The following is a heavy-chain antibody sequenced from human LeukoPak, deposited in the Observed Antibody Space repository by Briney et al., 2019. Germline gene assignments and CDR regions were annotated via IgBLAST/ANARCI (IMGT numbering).Heavy chain of an antibody. D-gene: IGHD3-3*01. CDR1: GFTFGDYA. V-gene: IGHV3-49*04. J-gene: IGHJ6*02. Sequence: PGGSLRLSCTASGFTFGDYAMSWVRQAPGKGLEWVGLIRSKAYGGTTEYAASVKGRFTISRGDSKSIAYLQMNSLKTEDTAVYYCTRDKDFWSGPYYYYYYGMDVWGQGTTVTVSS. CDR2: IRSKAYGGTT. CDR3: TRDKDFWSGPYYYYYYGMDV.